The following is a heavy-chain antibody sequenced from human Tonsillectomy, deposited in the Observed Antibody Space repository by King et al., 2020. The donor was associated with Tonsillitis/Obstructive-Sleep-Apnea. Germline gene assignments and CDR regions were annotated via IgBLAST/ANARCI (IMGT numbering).Heavy chain of an antibody. V-gene: IGHV3-13*04. J-gene: IGHJ4*02. CDR2: IESGDNT. D-gene: IGHD1-1*01. CDR3: ARGPRWNLDY. CDR1: GFTFGNYD. Sequence: VQLVESGGALAQPGGSLRLSCVASGFTFGNYDSHWVRQTTRKDLEWVSSIESGDNTYYPDSVKGRFTIPRDKAKNSLYLQMNSLTAGDTAVYYCARGPRWNLDYWGQGTLVTVSS.